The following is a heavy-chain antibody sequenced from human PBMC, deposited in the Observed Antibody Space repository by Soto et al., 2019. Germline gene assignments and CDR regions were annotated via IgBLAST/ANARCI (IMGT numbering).Heavy chain of an antibody. D-gene: IGHD5-18*01. J-gene: IGHJ6*02. CDR1: GFTFSSYA. CDR2: ISGSGGST. V-gene: IGHV3-23*01. Sequence: GGSLRLSCAASGFTFSSYAMSWVRQAPGKGLEWVSAISGSGGSTYYADSVKGRFTISRDNSKNTLYLQMNSLRAEDTSVYYCAKGGGYGFINGMDVWGQGTTVTVSS. CDR3: AKGGGYGFINGMDV.